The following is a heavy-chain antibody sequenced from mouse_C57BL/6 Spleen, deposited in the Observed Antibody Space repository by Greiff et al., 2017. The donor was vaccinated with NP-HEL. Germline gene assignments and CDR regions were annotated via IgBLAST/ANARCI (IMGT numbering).Heavy chain of an antibody. J-gene: IGHJ2*01. CDR1: GYTFTSYW. CDR2: IHPNSGST. Sequence: VRLQQPGAELVKPGASVKLSCKASGYTFTSYWMHWVKQRPGQGLEWIGMIHPNSGSTNYNEKFKSKATLTVDKSSSTAYMQLSSLTSEDSAVYYCARDGYRFFDYWGQGTTLTVSS. V-gene: IGHV1-64*01. CDR3: ARDGYRFFDY. D-gene: IGHD2-3*01.